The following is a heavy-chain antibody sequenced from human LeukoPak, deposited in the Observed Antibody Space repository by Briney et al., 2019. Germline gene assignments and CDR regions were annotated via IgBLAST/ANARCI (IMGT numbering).Heavy chain of an antibody. D-gene: IGHD2-2*01. CDR2: IYYSGST. Sequence: KPSGTLSLTCTVSGGSISSDSYYWGWIRQPPGKGLQWIGCIYYSGSTYYNPSLKSRVTISVDTSKNQFSLKLSSVTAADTAVYYCARQRTVVVPAEFDPWGQGTLVTVSS. J-gene: IGHJ5*02. CDR3: ARQRTVVVPAEFDP. V-gene: IGHV4-39*01. CDR1: GGSISSDSYY.